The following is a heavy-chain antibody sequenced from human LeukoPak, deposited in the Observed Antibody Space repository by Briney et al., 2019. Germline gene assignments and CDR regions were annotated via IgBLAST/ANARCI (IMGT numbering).Heavy chain of an antibody. Sequence: PSETLSLTCTVSGGSISSSSYYWGWIRQPPGKGLEWIGSIYYSGSTYYNPSLKSRVTISVDTSKNQFSLKLSSVTAADTAVYYCARETNDSSGYSGWYMDVWGKGTTVTVSS. V-gene: IGHV4-39*02. D-gene: IGHD3-22*01. J-gene: IGHJ6*03. CDR2: IYYSGST. CDR3: ARETNDSSGYSGWYMDV. CDR1: GGSISSSSYY.